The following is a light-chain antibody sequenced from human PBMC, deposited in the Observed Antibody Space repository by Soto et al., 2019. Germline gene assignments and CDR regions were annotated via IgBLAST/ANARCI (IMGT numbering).Light chain of an antibody. CDR3: SSFTTSYFYV. CDR2: GVT. J-gene: IGLJ1*01. V-gene: IGLV2-14*01. Sequence: LTQPASVSGSPGQSITISCTGTGSDIGAYNYVSWYQQHPGKAPKLIIYGVTHRPSGVSTRFSASKSAYTASLTISGLQAEDEADYYCSSFTTSYFYVFGPGTKVTVL. CDR1: GSDIGAYNY.